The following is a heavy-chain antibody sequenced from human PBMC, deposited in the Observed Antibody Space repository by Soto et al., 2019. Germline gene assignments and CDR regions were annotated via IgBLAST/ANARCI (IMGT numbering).Heavy chain of an antibody. CDR3: ALVDRCYDPQSYGMYV. CDR2: INHSGST. V-gene: IGHV4-34*01. J-gene: IGHJ6*02. CDR1: GGSFSGYY. Sequence: SETLSLTCAVYGGSFSGYYWSWIRQPPGKGLEWIGEINHSGSTNYNPSLKSRVTISVDTSKNQFSLKLSSVTAADTAVYYCALVDRCYDPQSYGMYVWGQGTTVTGSS. D-gene: IGHD5-12*01.